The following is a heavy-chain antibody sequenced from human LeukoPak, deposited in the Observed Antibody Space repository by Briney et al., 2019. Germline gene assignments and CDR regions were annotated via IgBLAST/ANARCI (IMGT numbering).Heavy chain of an antibody. J-gene: IGHJ4*02. CDR1: GFTFSDSY. CDR2: ISSSGSTI. V-gene: IGHV3-11*01. CDR3: AKGSFISWLEARFDY. Sequence: GGSLRLSCAASGFTFSDSYMSWIRQAPGKGLEWVSYISSSGSTIYYADSVKGRFTISRDNAKNSLYLQMNSLRAEDTALYYCAKGSFISWLEARFDYWGQGTLVTVSS. D-gene: IGHD6-19*01.